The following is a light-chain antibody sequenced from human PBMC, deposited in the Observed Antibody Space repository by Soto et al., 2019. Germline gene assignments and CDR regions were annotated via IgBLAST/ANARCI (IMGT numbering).Light chain of an antibody. J-gene: IGLJ3*02. CDR1: SSDVGAYNY. V-gene: IGLV2-8*01. CDR2: EVS. CDR3: TSYAGSNTRV. Sequence: QSALTQPPSASGSPGQSVTISCTGTSSDVGAYNYVSWYQQYPGKAPKLLIYEVSKRPSGVPDRFSGSKSGKTASLTVSGLQPEDEGYYYCTSYAGSNTRVFGGGTKVTVL.